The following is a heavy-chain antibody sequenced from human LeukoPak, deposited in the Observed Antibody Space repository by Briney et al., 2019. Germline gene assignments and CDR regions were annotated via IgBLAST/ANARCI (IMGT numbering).Heavy chain of an antibody. D-gene: IGHD6-13*01. V-gene: IGHV3-23*01. Sequence: GGSLRLSCAASGFTFSSYAMSWVRQAPGKGLEWVSAISGSGGSTYYADSVKGRFTISRDNSKNTLYLQMNSLRAEDMAVYYCAKGPGGSSWYYFDYWGQGTLVTVSS. CDR1: GFTFSSYA. J-gene: IGHJ4*02. CDR2: ISGSGGST. CDR3: AKGPGGSSWYYFDY.